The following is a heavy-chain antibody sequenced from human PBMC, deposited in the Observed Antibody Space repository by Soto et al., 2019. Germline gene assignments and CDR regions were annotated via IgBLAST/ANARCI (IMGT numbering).Heavy chain of an antibody. CDR2: IWNDGRNK. D-gene: IGHD6-13*01. J-gene: IGHJ4*02. V-gene: IGHV3-33*01. CDR3: ARPGTLEAAGKYYFDY. Sequence: GGSLRLACAASGFTFSSDGMHWVRQAPGKGLEWVAVIWNDGRNKYYADSVKGRFTISRDNSKNTLYLQMNSLRAEDTAVYYCARPGTLEAAGKYYFDYWGQGTLVTVSS. CDR1: GFTFSSDG.